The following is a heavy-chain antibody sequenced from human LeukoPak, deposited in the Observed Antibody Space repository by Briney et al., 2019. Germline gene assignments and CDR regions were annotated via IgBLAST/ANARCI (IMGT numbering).Heavy chain of an antibody. J-gene: IGHJ3*02. CDR1: GGSISSGGYY. V-gene: IGHV4-30-2*03. D-gene: IGHD1-1*01. CDR2: IYHSGST. Sequence: PSETLSLTCTVSGGSISSGGYYWSWIRQPPGKGLEWIGYIYHSGSTYYNPSLKSRVTISVDTSKNQFSLKLSSVTAADTAVYYCARLGNAPVDAFDIWGQGTMVTVSS. CDR3: ARLGNAPVDAFDI.